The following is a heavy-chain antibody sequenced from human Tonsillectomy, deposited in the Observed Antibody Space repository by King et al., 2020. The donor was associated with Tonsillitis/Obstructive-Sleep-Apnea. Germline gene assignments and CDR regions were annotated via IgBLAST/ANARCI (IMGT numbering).Heavy chain of an antibody. V-gene: IGHV3-11*01. CDR3: AGSLVGGSDYYYMDV. J-gene: IGHJ6*03. CDR2: ISCSGSTI. CDR1: GVTFTDYY. D-gene: IGHD4-23*01. Sequence: VQLVESGGGLVKPGGSLRLSCAATGVTFTDYYMSWIRQAPGKGLEWVSYISCSGSTIYYADSVKGRSTISRDNAKNSLYLQMNSLRAEDTAVYYCAGSLVGGSDYYYMDVWGEGTTVTLSS.